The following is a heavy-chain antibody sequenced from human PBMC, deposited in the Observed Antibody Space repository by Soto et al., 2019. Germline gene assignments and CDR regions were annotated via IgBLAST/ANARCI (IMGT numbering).Heavy chain of an antibody. Sequence: GGSLRLSCAASGFTFSSYAMSWVRQAPGKGLEWVSAISGSGGSTYYADSVKGRFTISRDNSKNTLYLQMNSLRAEDTAVYYCAKDLVPYYDFWSGYTKWFDPWGQGTLVTVSS. CDR2: ISGSGGST. V-gene: IGHV3-23*01. J-gene: IGHJ5*02. CDR1: GFTFSSYA. D-gene: IGHD3-3*01. CDR3: AKDLVPYYDFWSGYTKWFDP.